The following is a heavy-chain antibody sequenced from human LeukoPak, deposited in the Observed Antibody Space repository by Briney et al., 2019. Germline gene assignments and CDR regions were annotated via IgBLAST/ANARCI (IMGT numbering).Heavy chain of an antibody. CDR2: ISSNGGST. V-gene: IGHV3-64*01. Sequence: GGSLRLSCAASGFTFSSYAMHWVRQAPGKGLEYVSAISSNGGSTYYANSVKGRFTISRDNSTNTLYLQMGSLRAEDMAVYYCARDISGSYFYYFDYWGQGTLVTVSS. CDR3: ARDISGSYFYYFDY. D-gene: IGHD1-26*01. J-gene: IGHJ4*02. CDR1: GFTFSSYA.